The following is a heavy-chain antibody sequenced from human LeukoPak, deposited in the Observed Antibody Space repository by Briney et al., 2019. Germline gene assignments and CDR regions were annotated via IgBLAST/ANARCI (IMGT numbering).Heavy chain of an antibody. J-gene: IGHJ4*02. CDR1: GGSFSGYY. CDR3: ASSVLRRGDY. V-gene: IGHV4-34*01. D-gene: IGHD3-16*01. CDR2: INHSGST. Sequence: SEALSLTCAVYGGSFSGYYWSWIRQPPGKGLEWIGEINHSGSTNYNPSLKSRVTISVDTSKNQFSLKLSSVTAADTAVYYCASSVLRRGDYWGQGTLVTVSS.